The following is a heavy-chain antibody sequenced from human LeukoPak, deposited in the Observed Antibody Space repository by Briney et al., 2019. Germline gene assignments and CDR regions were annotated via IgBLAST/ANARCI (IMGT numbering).Heavy chain of an antibody. D-gene: IGHD3-10*01. CDR3: ARSLGVRGYYHYGMDV. J-gene: IGHJ6*02. CDR2: IYYSGST. Sequence: PSETLSLTCTVSGVSISSYYWSWIRQPPGKGLEWIGYIYYSGSTNYNPSLKSRVTISVDTSKNQFSLKLSSVTAADTAVYYCARSLGVRGYYHYGMDVWGQGTTVTVSS. CDR1: GVSISSYY. V-gene: IGHV4-59*08.